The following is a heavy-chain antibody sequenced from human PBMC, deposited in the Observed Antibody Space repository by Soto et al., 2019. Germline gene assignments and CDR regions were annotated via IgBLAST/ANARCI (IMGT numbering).Heavy chain of an antibody. CDR3: ARLGKYHQSLDP. V-gene: IGHV4-59*01. CDR1: GGSMSRYG. D-gene: IGHD2-2*01. Sequence: SETLSITCTVSGGSMSRYGWRWIRQSPGKGLEWIGYIYYSGSTIYNPSLKSRVTISVDTAKNQFSLKLSSVTAADTAVYYCARLGKYHQSLDPWGPGALVT. J-gene: IGHJ5*02. CDR2: IYYSGST.